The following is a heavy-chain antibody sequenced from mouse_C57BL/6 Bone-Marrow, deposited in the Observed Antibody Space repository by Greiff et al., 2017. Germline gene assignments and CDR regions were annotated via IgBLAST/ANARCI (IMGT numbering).Heavy chain of an antibody. Sequence: EVMLVESGGDLVKPGGSLKLSCAASGFTFSSYGMSWVRQTPDKRLEWVATISSGGSYTYYPDSVKGRFTISRDNAKNTLYLQLSSLKSEDTAMYYCARRVIYWYVDVWGTGTTVTVSA. V-gene: IGHV5-6*02. CDR3: ARRVIYWYVDV. J-gene: IGHJ1*03. D-gene: IGHD2-13*01. CDR2: ISSGGSYT. CDR1: GFTFSSYG.